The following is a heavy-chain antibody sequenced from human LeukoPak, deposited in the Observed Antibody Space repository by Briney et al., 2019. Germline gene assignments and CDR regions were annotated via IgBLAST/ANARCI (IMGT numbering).Heavy chain of an antibody. CDR1: GGSISGYY. CDR2: IYYTGST. J-gene: IGHJ3*01. D-gene: IGHD6-19*01. V-gene: IGHV4-59*01. Sequence: SETLSLTCTVSGGSISGYYWSWIRQPPGKGLEWIGYIYYTGSTSYNPSLKSRVTISVETSKKQFSMRLSSVTAADTAVYYCGRVDTSGSVLWGQGTMVTVS. CDR3: GRVDTSGSVL.